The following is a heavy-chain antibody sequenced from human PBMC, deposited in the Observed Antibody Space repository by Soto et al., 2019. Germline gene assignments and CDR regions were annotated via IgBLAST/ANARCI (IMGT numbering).Heavy chain of an antibody. Sequence: SETLSLTCTVSGGSISSGDYYWSWISKPPGKGLEWIGYIYYSGSTYYNPSLKSRVTISVDTSKNQFSLKLSSVTAADTAVYYCARGLIVVVGFDPWGQGTLVTVSS. CDR1: GGSISSGDYY. D-gene: IGHD2-2*01. V-gene: IGHV4-30-4*01. J-gene: IGHJ5*02. CDR3: ARGLIVVVGFDP. CDR2: IYYSGST.